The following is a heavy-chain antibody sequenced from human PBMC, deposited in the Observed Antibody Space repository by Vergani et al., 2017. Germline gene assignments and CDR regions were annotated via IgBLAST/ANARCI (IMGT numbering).Heavy chain of an antibody. CDR2: INPNSGGT. V-gene: IGHV1-2*02. CDR1: GYTFTGYY. CDR3: ARDFHPIVVVPGALGY. Sequence: QVQLVQSGAEVKKPGASVKVSCKASGYTFTGYYMHWVRQAPGQGLEWMGWINPNSGGTNYAQKFQGRVTMTRDTSISTAYMELSRLRSDDTAVYYCARDFHPIVVVPGALGYWGQGTLVTVSS. D-gene: IGHD2-2*01. J-gene: IGHJ4*02.